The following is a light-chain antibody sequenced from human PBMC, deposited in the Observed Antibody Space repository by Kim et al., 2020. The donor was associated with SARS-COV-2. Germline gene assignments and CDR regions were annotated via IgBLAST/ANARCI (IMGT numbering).Light chain of an antibody. CDR2: DAY. Sequence: EAVGDRVTINCQASQSVSRWLAWHQQTPGKAPKLVIFDAYSLQSGVPSRFSGSGSGTEFPLTISSLLPDDFATFYGQQYYSYPWTFGQGTKVDIK. CDR3: QQYYSYPWT. J-gene: IGKJ1*01. CDR1: QSVSRW. V-gene: IGKV1-5*01.